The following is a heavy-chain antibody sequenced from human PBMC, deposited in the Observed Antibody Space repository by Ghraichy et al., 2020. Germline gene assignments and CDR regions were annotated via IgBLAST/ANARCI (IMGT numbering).Heavy chain of an antibody. J-gene: IGHJ5*02. CDR2: IYYSGST. Sequence: LSLTCTVSGGSISSYYWSWIRQPPGKGLEWIGYIYYSGSTNYNPSLKSRVTISVDTSKNQFSLKLSSVTAADTAVYYCARDGGSGSYYTPFDPWGQGTLVTVSS. CDR1: GGSISSYY. D-gene: IGHD3-10*01. CDR3: ARDGGSGSYYTPFDP. V-gene: IGHV4-59*01.